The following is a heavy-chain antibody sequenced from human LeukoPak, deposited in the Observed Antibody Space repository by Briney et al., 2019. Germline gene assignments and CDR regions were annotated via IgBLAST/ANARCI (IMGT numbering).Heavy chain of an antibody. CDR1: GDSTSSSTYY. Sequence: SETLSLTCTVSGDSTSSSTYYWDWIRQAPGKGLEWIGEINHSGSTNYNASLKSRVTISVDTSKNQFSLKLSSVTAADTAVYYCAREEDCSGGICYLGNAFDIWGQGTMVTVSS. CDR3: AREEDCSGGICYLGNAFDI. D-gene: IGHD2-15*01. CDR2: INHSGST. J-gene: IGHJ3*02. V-gene: IGHV4-39*07.